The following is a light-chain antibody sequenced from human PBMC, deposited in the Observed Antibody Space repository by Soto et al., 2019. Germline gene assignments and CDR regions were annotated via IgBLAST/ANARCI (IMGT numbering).Light chain of an antibody. CDR3: CSYAGNSTVV. V-gene: IGLV2-23*01. CDR1: SSDVGSYNL. Sequence: QYVLTQPASVSGAPRQSITISCTGTSSDVGSYNLVSWYQQHPGKAPKFIIYEGTKRPAGVSIRFSGSKSGNTASLTISGLQTGDAADYYCCSYAGNSTVVFGGGTKLTVL. J-gene: IGLJ3*02. CDR2: EGT.